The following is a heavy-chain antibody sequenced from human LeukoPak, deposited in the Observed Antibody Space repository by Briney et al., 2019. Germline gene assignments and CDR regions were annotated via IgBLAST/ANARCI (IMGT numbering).Heavy chain of an antibody. Sequence: PGGSLRLSCAASGFTFSSNGMHWVRQAPGKGLEWVTVISYDGSDKYYADSVKGRFTISRDNSKNTLYLQMNSLRREDTAVYYCVRNGGRWTMVRGDGFYFDYWGQGTLVTVSS. J-gene: IGHJ4*02. CDR1: GFTFSSNG. CDR3: VRNGGRWTMVRGDGFYFDY. V-gene: IGHV3-30*03. CDR2: ISYDGSDK. D-gene: IGHD3-10*01.